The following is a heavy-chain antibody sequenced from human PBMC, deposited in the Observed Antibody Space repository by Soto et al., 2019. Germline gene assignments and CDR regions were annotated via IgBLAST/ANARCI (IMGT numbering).Heavy chain of an antibody. Sequence: PGGSLRLSCAASGLTFSDYYMSWIRQAPGKGLEWVSYISSSGSTIYYADSVKGRFTISRDNAKNSLYLQMNSLRAEDTAVYYCARRQQQLVPEYYFDYWGQGTLVTVSS. CDR2: ISSSGSTI. CDR3: ARRQQQLVPEYYFDY. CDR1: GLTFSDYY. V-gene: IGHV3-11*01. J-gene: IGHJ4*02. D-gene: IGHD6-13*01.